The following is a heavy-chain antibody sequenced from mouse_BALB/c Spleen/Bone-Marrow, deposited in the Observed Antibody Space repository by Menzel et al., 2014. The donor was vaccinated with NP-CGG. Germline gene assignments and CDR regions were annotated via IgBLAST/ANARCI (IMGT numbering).Heavy chain of an antibody. J-gene: IGHJ2*01. CDR1: GFSLTSYG. V-gene: IGHV2-9*02. CDR2: IWAGGST. Sequence: VQRVESGPGLVAPSQSLSITCTVSGFSLTSYGVHWVRQPPGKGLEWLGVIWAGGSTNYNSALMSRLSISKDNSKSQIFLERNIFQTDGAAILYCAKEKDCYDYWGQGTTPTVSS. D-gene: IGHD2-3*01. CDR3: AKEKDCYDY.